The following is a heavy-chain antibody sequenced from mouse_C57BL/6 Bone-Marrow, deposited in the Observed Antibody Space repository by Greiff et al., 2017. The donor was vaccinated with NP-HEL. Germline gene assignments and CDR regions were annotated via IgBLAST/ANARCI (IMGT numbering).Heavy chain of an antibody. CDR3: TRESYYGTFDY. CDR1: GFTFSSYA. J-gene: IGHJ2*01. V-gene: IGHV5-9-1*02. CDR2: ISSGGDYI. D-gene: IGHD1-1*01. Sequence: EVKLVESGAGLVKPGGSLKLSCAASGFTFSSYAMSWVRQTPEKRLEWVAYISSGGDYIYYADTVKGRFTISRDNARNTLYLQMSSLKSEDTAMYYCTRESYYGTFDYWGQGTALTVSS.